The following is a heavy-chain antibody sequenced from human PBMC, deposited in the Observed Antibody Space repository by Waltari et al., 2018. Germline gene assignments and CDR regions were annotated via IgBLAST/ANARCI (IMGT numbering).Heavy chain of an antibody. D-gene: IGHD7-27*01. Sequence: QVQLQESGPGLVKPSQTVSLTCTVSGGSISHGEYYWSWIRQPPGKGLEWIGYIYYSGSTYYNPYLKSRVTISVDTSKNQFSLKLSSVTAADTAVYYCASFLYELGSPFDYWGQGTLVTVSS. CDR2: IYYSGST. CDR3: ASFLYELGSPFDY. CDR1: GGSISHGEYY. J-gene: IGHJ4*02. V-gene: IGHV4-30-4*08.